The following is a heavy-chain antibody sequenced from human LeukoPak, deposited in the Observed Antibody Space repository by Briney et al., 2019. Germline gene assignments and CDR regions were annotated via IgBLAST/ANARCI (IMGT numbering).Heavy chain of an antibody. D-gene: IGHD2-15*01. Sequence: ASVKVSYKASGYTFTSYDINWVRQATGHGLEGMGWMNPNSANTGYAKKFQGRVTMTRDTSISTAYMELSSLRSEDTAVYYCARSSGNRYCSGSSCYGQAYYYYGMDVWGQGTTVTVSS. CDR2: MNPNSANT. CDR3: ARSSGNRYCSGSSCYGQAYYYYGMDV. J-gene: IGHJ6*02. CDR1: GYTFTSYD. V-gene: IGHV1-8*01.